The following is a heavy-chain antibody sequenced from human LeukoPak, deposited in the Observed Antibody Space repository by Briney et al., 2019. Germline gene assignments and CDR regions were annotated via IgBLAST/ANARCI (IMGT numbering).Heavy chain of an antibody. V-gene: IGHV4-31*03. J-gene: IGHJ4*02. Sequence: TSQTLSLTCTVSGGSISSGGYYWSWIRQHPGKGLEWIGYIYYSGSTYYNLSLKSRVTISVDTSKNQFSLKLSSVTAADTAVYYCARGTWAVTNYFDYWGQGTLVTVSS. D-gene: IGHD4-11*01. CDR2: IYYSGST. CDR3: ARGTWAVTNYFDY. CDR1: GGSISSGGYY.